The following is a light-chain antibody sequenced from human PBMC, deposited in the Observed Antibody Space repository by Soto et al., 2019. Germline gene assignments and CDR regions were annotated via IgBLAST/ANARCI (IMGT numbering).Light chain of an antibody. CDR2: DAS. CDR1: QSVSSY. V-gene: IGKV3-11*01. Sequence: IVLTQSPATLSLSPGKRATLSCRASQSVSSYLAWYQQKPGQAPRLLIYDASNRATGIPARFSGSGSGTDFTLTISSLEPEDFAVYYCQQRSKWPITFGQGTRLEIK. CDR3: QQRSKWPIT. J-gene: IGKJ5*01.